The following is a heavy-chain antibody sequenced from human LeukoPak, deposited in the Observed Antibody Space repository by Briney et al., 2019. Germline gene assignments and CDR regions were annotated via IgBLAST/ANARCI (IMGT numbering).Heavy chain of an antibody. V-gene: IGHV4-59*01. CDR3: AREAGGDPGVWFDP. J-gene: IGHJ5*02. Sequence: SETLSLICTVSGGSISRYYWSWIPQPPGKGLEWIVYIYYSGSTNYNPSLKSRVTISVDTSKNQFSLKLSSVTAADTAVYYCAREAGGDPGVWFDPWGQGTLVTVSS. CDR1: GGSISRYY. CDR2: IYYSGST. D-gene: IGHD2-21*02.